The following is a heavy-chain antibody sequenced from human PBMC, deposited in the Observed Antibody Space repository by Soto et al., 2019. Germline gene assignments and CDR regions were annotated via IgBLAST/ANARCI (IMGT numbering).Heavy chain of an antibody. CDR1: GGYISSGDYY. CDR3: ARVPIGTMIVVAVQEQHAFDI. J-gene: IGHJ3*02. V-gene: IGHV4-30-4*01. CDR2: IYYSGST. Sequence: SETLSLTCTVSGGYISSGDYYWSWIRQPPGKGLEWIGYIYYSGSTYYNPSLKSRVTISVDTSKNQFSLKLSSVTAADTAVYYCARVPIGTMIVVAVQEQHAFDIWGQGTMVTVSS. D-gene: IGHD3-22*01.